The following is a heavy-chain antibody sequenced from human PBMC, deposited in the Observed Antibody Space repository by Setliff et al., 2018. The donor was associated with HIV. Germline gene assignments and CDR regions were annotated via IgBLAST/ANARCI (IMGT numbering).Heavy chain of an antibody. V-gene: IGHV4-4*07. Sequence: SETLSLTCTVSGGSISGSYWNWFRRPAGQGLEWIGRIYGTGSTFYNPSFKSRATFAVDTARSQFSLNLRAVTAADTAVYYCARDLGSGHFDYWGQGTQVTVSS. CDR1: GGSISGSY. CDR3: ARDLGSGHFDY. CDR2: IYGTGST. J-gene: IGHJ4*02.